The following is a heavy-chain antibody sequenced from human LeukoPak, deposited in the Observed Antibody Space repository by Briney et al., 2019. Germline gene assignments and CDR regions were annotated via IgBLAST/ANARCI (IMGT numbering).Heavy chain of an antibody. CDR1: GYTFTGYY. D-gene: IGHD3-10*01. V-gene: IGHV1-2*02. J-gene: IGHJ5*02. CDR2: INPNSGGT. CDR3: ARDAVYMVRGVIITFGKFDP. Sequence: ASVKVSCKASGYTFTGYYMHWVRQAPGQGLEWMGWINPNSGGTNYAQKFQGRVTMTRDTSITTAYMELSRLRSDDTAVYYCARDAVYMVRGVIITFGKFDPWGQGTLVTVSS.